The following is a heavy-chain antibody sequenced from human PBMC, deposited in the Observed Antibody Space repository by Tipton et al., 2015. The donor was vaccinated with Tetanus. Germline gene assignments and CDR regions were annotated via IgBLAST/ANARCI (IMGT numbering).Heavy chain of an antibody. D-gene: IGHD2-8*01. CDR1: GYIFNNYW. CDR2: IYPGDSDT. CDR3: ARAHCTDGVCNFDF. J-gene: IGHJ4*02. Sequence: VQLVQSGGEVKKPGESLKISCNGSGYIFNNYWIVWVRQKPEKGLEWIGIIYPGDSDTRYSPTFQGQVTISVDESINTAYLQWSSLKASVASMFFCARAHCTDGVCNFDFWGQGALVTVAS. V-gene: IGHV5-51*01.